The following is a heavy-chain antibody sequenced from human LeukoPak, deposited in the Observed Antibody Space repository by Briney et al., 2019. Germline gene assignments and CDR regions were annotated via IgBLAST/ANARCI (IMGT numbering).Heavy chain of an antibody. J-gene: IGHJ4*02. D-gene: IGHD3-22*01. Sequence: EGSLRLSCAASGFTFSSYAMSWVRQAPGKGLEWVSAISGSGGSTYYADSVKGRFTMSRDNSKNTLYLQMNSLRAEDTAVYYCAKDLNYYDSSGYPDLFDYWGQGTLVTVSS. CDR3: AKDLNYYDSSGYPDLFDY. CDR2: ISGSGGST. V-gene: IGHV3-23*01. CDR1: GFTFSSYA.